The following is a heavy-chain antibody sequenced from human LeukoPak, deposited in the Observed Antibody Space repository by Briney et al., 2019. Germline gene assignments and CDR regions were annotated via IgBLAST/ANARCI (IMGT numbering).Heavy chain of an antibody. CDR2: LYYSGSI. CDR1: GGPISTYY. V-gene: IGHV4-59*08. J-gene: IGHJ4*02. D-gene: IGHD5-18*01. CDR3: ARSRGYSYGTTFLDY. Sequence: PETLSLTCTVSGGPISTYYWSWIRQPPGKGLEWSGYLYYSGSINYNPSLKSRVTISVDTSKNQFSLKLSSVTAADTAVYYCARSRGYSYGTTFLDYWGQGTLVTVSS.